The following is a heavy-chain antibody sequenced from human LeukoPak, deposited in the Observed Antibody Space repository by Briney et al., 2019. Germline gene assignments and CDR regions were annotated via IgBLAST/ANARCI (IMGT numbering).Heavy chain of an antibody. V-gene: IGHV4-34*01. CDR2: INHSGST. J-gene: IGHJ6*04. D-gene: IGHD3-10*01. CDR1: GGSFSGYY. Sequence: SETLSLTCAVYGGSFSGYYWSWIRQPPGKGLEWIGEINHSGSTNYNPSLKSRVTISVDTSKNQFSLKLSSVTAADTAVYYCARRRITMVRGVTYYYGMDVWGTGTTVTVSS. CDR3: ARRRITMVRGVTYYYGMDV.